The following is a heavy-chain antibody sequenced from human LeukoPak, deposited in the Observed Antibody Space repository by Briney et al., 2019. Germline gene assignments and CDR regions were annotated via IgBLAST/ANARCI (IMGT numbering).Heavy chain of an antibody. V-gene: IGHV4-59*08. D-gene: IGHD1-1*01. CDR3: ARRDTGPYGLGAFDI. CDR2: IYKSGST. Sequence: SETLSLTRTFSGGSINNHYWSWLRQPPGKGLEWMGNIYKSGSTNYNPSLKSRVTMSLDTSKNQFSLRLNSVTAADTAVYYCARRDTGPYGLGAFDIWGQGTMVTVSS. CDR1: GGSINNHY. J-gene: IGHJ3*02.